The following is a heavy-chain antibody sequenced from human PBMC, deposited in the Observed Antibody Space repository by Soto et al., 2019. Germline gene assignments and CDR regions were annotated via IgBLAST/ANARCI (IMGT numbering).Heavy chain of an antibody. V-gene: IGHV3-33*01. Sequence: QVQLVESGGGVVQPGRSLRLSCAASGFTFSSYGMHWVRQAPGKGLEWVAVIWYDGSNKYYADSVKGRFTISRDNSKNTLYLQMNSLRAEDTAVYYCARDGVHGDYRGYYYGMDVWGQGTTVTVSS. D-gene: IGHD4-17*01. J-gene: IGHJ6*02. CDR2: IWYDGSNK. CDR1: GFTFSSYG. CDR3: ARDGVHGDYRGYYYGMDV.